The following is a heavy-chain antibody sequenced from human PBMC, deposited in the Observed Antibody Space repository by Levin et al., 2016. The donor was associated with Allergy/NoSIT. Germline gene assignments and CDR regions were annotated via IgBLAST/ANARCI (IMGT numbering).Heavy chain of an antibody. CDR3: ASLPRYSGSFLDY. Sequence: SETLSLTCTVSGGSISSSSYYWGWIRQPPGKGLEWIGYIYYSGSTNYNPSLKSRVTISVDTSKNQFSLKLSSVTAADTAVYYCASLPRYSGSFLDYWGQGTLVTVSS. J-gene: IGHJ4*02. CDR2: IYYSGST. D-gene: IGHD1-26*01. V-gene: IGHV4-61*05. CDR1: GGSISSSSYY.